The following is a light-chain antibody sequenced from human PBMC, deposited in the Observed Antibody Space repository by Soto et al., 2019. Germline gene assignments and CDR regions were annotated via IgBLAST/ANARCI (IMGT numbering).Light chain of an antibody. CDR2: DVS. J-gene: IGLJ1*01. CDR3: CSYAGSYTVV. Sequence: QSALTQPRSVSGSPGQSVTISCTGTSSDVGGYNYVPWYQQHPGKAPKLMIYDVSKRPSGVPDRFSGSKSGNTASLTISGLQAEDEADYYCCSYAGSYTVVFGTGTKVTVL. CDR1: SSDVGGYNY. V-gene: IGLV2-11*01.